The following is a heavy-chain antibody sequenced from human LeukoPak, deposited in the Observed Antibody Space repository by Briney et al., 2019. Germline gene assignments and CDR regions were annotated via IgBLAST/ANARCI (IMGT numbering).Heavy chain of an antibody. CDR2: INPIGGST. D-gene: IGHD1-26*01. V-gene: IGHV1-46*01. CDR3: AREALHGTCFDY. Sequence: ASVKVSCKASGYTFTGYHLHWVRQAPGQGLEWMGIINPIGGSTTYAQKFQGRVTMTRDTSTTTVYMELSSLRSEDTAVYYCAREALHGTCFDYWGQGTLVTVPS. CDR1: GYTFTGYH. J-gene: IGHJ4*02.